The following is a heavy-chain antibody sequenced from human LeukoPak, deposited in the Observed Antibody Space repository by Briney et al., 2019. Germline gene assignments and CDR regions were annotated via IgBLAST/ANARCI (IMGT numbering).Heavy chain of an antibody. CDR2: INAGNGNI. D-gene: IGHD6-19*01. V-gene: IGHV1-3*01. CDR3: AREYSSGWRDDYYGMDV. CDR1: GYTFTTYA. Sequence: RASVKVSCKASGYTFTTYAMHWVRQAPGQRLEWMGWINAGNGNIKYSQKFQGRVTITRDTSASTAYMELSSLRSEDTAVYYCAREYSSGWRDDYYGMDVWGQGTTVTVSS. J-gene: IGHJ6*02.